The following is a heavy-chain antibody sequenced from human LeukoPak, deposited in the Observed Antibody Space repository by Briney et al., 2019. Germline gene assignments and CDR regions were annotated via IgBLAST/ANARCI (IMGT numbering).Heavy chain of an antibody. J-gene: IGHJ4*02. CDR3: ARVRVGATRGSFDC. CDR1: GFTFSTYA. D-gene: IGHD1-26*01. CDR2: ISSSSSYI. V-gene: IGHV3-21*01. Sequence: KPGGSLRLSCTASGFTFSTYAMSWVRQAPGKGLEWVSSISSSSSYIYYADSVKGRFTISRDNAKNSLYLQMNSLRAEDTAVYYCARVRVGATRGSFDCWGQGTLVTVSS.